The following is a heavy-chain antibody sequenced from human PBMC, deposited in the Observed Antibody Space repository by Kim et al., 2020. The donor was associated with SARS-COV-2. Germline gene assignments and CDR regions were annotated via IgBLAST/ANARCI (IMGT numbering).Heavy chain of an antibody. CDR1: GFTFSSYA. CDR2: ITGSGGST. CDR3: AKARPYYYGSGDFDY. J-gene: IGHJ4*02. D-gene: IGHD3-10*01. V-gene: IGHV3-23*01. Sequence: GGSLRLSCAASGFTFSSYAMSWVRQAPGKGLEWVSAITGSGGSTYYADSVKGRFSISRDNSKNTLYLQMNSLRAEDTAEYYCAKARPYYYGSGDFDYWGKGTLVTVSS.